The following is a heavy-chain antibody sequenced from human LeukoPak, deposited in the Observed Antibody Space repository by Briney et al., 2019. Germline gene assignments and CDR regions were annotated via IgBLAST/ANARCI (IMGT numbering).Heavy chain of an antibody. Sequence: GGSLRLSCAASGFTFSSYSMNWVRQAPGKGLEWVSYISSSSSTIYYADSVKGRFTISRDNAKNSLYLQMNSLRAEDTAVYYCARDLEQLEDYWGQGTLVTVSS. D-gene: IGHD6-13*01. CDR2: ISSSSSTI. CDR3: ARDLEQLEDY. CDR1: GFTFSSYS. J-gene: IGHJ4*02. V-gene: IGHV3-48*04.